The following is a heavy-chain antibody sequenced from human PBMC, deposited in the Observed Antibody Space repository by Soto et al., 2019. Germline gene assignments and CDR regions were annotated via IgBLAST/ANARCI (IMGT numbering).Heavy chain of an antibody. CDR3: AAAYSNSWHNFVY. CDR1: GFTLSDYY. CDR2: ISNDGSNT. V-gene: IGHV3-74*01. D-gene: IGHD6-13*01. Sequence: EVQLVESGGGLVQPGGSLRLSCAASGFTLSDYYMHWARQAPGKGLVWVSRISNDGSNTDYADSVKGRFTISRDNSKNILYLQMNSLRAEDTAVYYCAAAYSNSWHNFVYWGQGTLVTVSS. J-gene: IGHJ4*02.